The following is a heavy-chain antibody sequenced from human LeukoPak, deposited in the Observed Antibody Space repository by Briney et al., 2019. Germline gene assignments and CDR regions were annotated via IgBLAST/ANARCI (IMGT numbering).Heavy chain of an antibody. D-gene: IGHD2-2*01. Sequence: PSETLSLTCTVSGGSISSGDYYWSWIRQPPGKGLEWIGYIYYSGSTYYNPSLKSRVTISVDTSKNQFSLKLSSVTAADTAVYYCARDPQPAAQPADAFDIWGQGTMVTVSS. CDR3: ARDPQPAAQPADAFDI. CDR1: GGSISSGDYY. CDR2: IYYSGST. J-gene: IGHJ3*02. V-gene: IGHV4-30-4*01.